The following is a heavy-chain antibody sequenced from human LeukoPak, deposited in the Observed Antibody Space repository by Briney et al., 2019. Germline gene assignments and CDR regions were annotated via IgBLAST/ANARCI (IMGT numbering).Heavy chain of an antibody. Sequence: TGGSLRLSCAASGFTFSSYDMHWVRQATGKGLEWVSAIGTAGDTYYPGSVKGRFTISRDNSKNTLYLQMNSLRAEDTAVYYCARVRAYYFDYWGQGTLVTVSS. V-gene: IGHV3-13*01. CDR2: IGTAGDT. CDR3: ARVRAYYFDY. CDR1: GFTFSSYD. J-gene: IGHJ4*02.